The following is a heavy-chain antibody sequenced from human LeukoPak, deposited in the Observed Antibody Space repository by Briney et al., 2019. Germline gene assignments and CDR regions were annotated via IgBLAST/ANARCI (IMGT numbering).Heavy chain of an antibody. CDR1: GFTFNTYG. J-gene: IGHJ4*02. CDR3: AKDTGVQFLEPAF. V-gene: IGHV3-33*06. Sequence: PGGSLRLSCAASGFTFNTYGMHWVRQAPGQGLEWVAAIWFDGSVKHYSDAVKGRFTISRDNSLNTLYLQMNSLRVEDTAIYYCAKDTGVQFLEPAFWGREPWSPSPQ. CDR2: IWFDGSVK. D-gene: IGHD3-3*01.